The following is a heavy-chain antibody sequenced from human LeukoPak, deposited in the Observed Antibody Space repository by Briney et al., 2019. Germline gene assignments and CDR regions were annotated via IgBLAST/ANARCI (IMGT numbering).Heavy chain of an antibody. V-gene: IGHV4-59*08. J-gene: IGHJ4*02. CDR3: ARVDILTGGDY. CDR2: IYYSGST. Sequence: SETLSLTCTVSGGSISSYYWSWIRQPPGKGLEWIGYIYYSGSTYYNPSLKSRVTISVDTSKNQYSLKLSSVTAADTAVYYCARVDILTGGDYWGQGTLVTVSS. D-gene: IGHD3-9*01. CDR1: GGSISSYY.